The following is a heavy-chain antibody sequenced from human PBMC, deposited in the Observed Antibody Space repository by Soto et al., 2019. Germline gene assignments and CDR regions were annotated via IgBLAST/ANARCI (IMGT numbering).Heavy chain of an antibody. J-gene: IGHJ4*02. CDR3: ARESYNWHYDY. CDR1: RYTFTAYF. V-gene: IGHV1-2*02. D-gene: IGHD1-20*01. Sequence: ASVKVSCKASRYTFTAYFIHWVRQAPGQGLDWMGWINPNNGDTNYAQNVQGRLTMTRDTSINTAYMELSRLSSDDTAIYYCARESYNWHYDYWGQGSLVTVPS. CDR2: INPNNGDT.